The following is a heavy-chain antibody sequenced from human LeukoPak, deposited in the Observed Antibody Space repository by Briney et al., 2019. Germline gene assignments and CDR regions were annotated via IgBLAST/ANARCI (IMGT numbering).Heavy chain of an antibody. V-gene: IGHV4-31*03. CDR3: ARDGRLRSGVSLFDY. J-gene: IGHJ4*02. Sequence: SEILSLTCTVSGGSISSGGYYWSWIRQHPGKGLEWIGYIYYSGSTYYNPSLKSRVTISVDTSKNQFSLKLSSVTAADTAVYYCARDGRLRSGVSLFDYWGQGTLVTVSS. CDR1: GGSISSGGYY. D-gene: IGHD3-10*01. CDR2: IYYSGST.